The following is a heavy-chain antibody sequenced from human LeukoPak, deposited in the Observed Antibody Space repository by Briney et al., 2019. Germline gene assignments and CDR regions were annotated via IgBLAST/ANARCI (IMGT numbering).Heavy chain of an antibody. Sequence: GGSLRLSCAASGFTFSSYAMSWVRQAPGKGLEWVSAISGSGGSTYYADSVKGRFTISRDNSKNTLYLQMNSLRVEDTAVYYCAKDIQTYQLLNYFDCWGQGTLVTVSS. D-gene: IGHD2-2*01. CDR1: GFTFSSYA. J-gene: IGHJ4*02. CDR3: AKDIQTYQLLNYFDC. CDR2: ISGSGGST. V-gene: IGHV3-23*01.